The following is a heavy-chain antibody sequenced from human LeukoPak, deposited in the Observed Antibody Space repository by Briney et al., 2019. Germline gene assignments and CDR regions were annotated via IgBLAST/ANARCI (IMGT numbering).Heavy chain of an antibody. Sequence: GGSLRLSCAASGLTFDDYAMHWVRQAPGKGLEWVSGISWNSGSIGYADSVKGRFTISRDNAKNSLYLQMNSLRAEDMALYYCAKPRTPMTTVTAFDYWGQGTLVTVSS. CDR1: GLTFDDYA. J-gene: IGHJ4*02. CDR2: ISWNSGSI. D-gene: IGHD4-17*01. CDR3: AKPRTPMTTVTAFDY. V-gene: IGHV3-9*03.